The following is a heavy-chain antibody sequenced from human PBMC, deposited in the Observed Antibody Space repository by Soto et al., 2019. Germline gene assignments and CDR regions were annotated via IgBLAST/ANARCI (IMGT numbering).Heavy chain of an antibody. Sequence: GGSLRLSCAVSGFTFSAYWMHWVRQVPGKGLTWVSRISDDGSTATYADSVKGRFVISRDNAKNSLYLEMNTLRADDSGLYYCARGPRVSSTGTGAHWGRGTLVTV. V-gene: IGHV3-74*01. CDR2: ISDDGSTA. J-gene: IGHJ4*02. CDR1: GFTFSAYW. D-gene: IGHD1-1*01. CDR3: ARGPRVSSTGTGAH.